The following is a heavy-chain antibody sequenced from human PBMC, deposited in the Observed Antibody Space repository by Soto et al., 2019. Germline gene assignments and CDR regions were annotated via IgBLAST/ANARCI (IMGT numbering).Heavy chain of an antibody. CDR1: GGSIIGSSYY. D-gene: IGHD3-22*01. J-gene: IGHJ5*02. CDR2: IHYSGST. CDR3: AKQGGYYIRENWFDP. V-gene: IGHV4-39*01. Sequence: PSETLSLTCIVSGGSIIGSSYYWGWIRQPPGKGLDWIGSIHYSGSTYYNPSLKSRVIMSVDTSRNQFSLKLTSVTAADTAVYYCAKQGGYYIRENWFDPWGPGTQVTVSS.